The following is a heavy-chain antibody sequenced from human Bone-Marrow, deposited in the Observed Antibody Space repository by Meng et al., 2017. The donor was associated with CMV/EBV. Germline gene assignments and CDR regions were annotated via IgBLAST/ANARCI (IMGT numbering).Heavy chain of an antibody. CDR1: GFTFSSYS. Sequence: GESLKISCAASGFTFSSYSMNWVRQAPGKGLEWVSSISSSSSYIYCADSVKGRFTISRDNAKNSLYLQMNSLRAEDTAVYYCASVPVDTAMVRGYYYGMDVWGQGTTVTVSS. V-gene: IGHV3-21*01. CDR3: ASVPVDTAMVRGYYYGMDV. D-gene: IGHD5-18*01. J-gene: IGHJ6*02. CDR2: ISSSSSYI.